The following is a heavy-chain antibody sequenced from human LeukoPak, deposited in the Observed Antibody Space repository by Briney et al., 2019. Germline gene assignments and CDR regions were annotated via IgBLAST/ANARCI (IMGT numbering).Heavy chain of an antibody. CDR2: INTNTGNP. J-gene: IGHJ4*02. V-gene: IGHV7-4-1*02. D-gene: IGHD5-18*01. Sequence: ASVKVSCKASGYTFTGYYMHWVRQAPGRGLEWMGWINTNTGNPTYAQGFTGRFVFSLDTSVSTAYLQISSLKAEDTAVYYCARGGMAVDTARSRRGPAPYWGQGTLVTVSS. CDR3: ARGGMAVDTARSRRGPAPY. CDR1: GYTFTGYY.